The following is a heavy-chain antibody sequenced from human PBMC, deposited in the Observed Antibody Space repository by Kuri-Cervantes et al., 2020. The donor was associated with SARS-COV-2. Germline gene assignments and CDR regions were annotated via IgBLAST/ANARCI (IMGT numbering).Heavy chain of an antibody. V-gene: IGHV1-18*01. D-gene: IGHD3-10*01. CDR3: ARSITMVRGVIIPRGPSDY. Sequence: ASVKVSCKASGYTFTSYGISWVRQAPGQGLEWMGWISAYNGNTNYAQKLQGRVTMTTDTSTSTAYMELRSLRSEDTAVYYCARSITMVRGVIIPRGPSDYWGQGTLVTVSS. CDR1: GYTFTSYG. J-gene: IGHJ4*02. CDR2: ISAYNGNT.